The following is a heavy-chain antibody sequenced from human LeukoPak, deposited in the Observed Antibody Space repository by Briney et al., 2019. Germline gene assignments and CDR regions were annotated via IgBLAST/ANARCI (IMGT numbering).Heavy chain of an antibody. CDR1: GGSFSGYY. D-gene: IGHD2-15*01. Sequence: PSETLSLTCAVYGGSFSGYYWSWIRQPAGKGMEGIGRIYTSGSTNYNPSLKRRVTISVDKTKKQFSLKLSSVTAADSAVYYCARVTQAYCSGGSCYPGYYYYYYYMDVWGKGTTVTVSS. J-gene: IGHJ6*03. CDR2: IYTSGST. CDR3: ARVTQAYCSGGSCYPGYYYYYYYMDV. V-gene: IGHV4-59*10.